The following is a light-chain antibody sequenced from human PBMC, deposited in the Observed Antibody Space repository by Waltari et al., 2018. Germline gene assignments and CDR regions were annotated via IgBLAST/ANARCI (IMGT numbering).Light chain of an antibody. Sequence: SALTQPPSTSGSPGQSVTISCTGTRSDIGGSAYVSWYQQHPGKAPKLMIYEVNKRPSGVPDRFSASKSGNTASLTVSGLQAEDEADYYCSSYATSNSLLFGGGTKLTVL. J-gene: IGLJ2*01. CDR2: EVN. CDR3: SSYATSNSLL. V-gene: IGLV2-8*01. CDR1: RSDIGGSAY.